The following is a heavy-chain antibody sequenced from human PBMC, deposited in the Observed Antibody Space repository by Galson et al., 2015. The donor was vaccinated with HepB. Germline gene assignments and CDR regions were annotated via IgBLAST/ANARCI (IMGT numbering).Heavy chain of an antibody. V-gene: IGHV3-30*04. CDR3: ARDLWTVISSTQYYYDGLDV. J-gene: IGHJ6*02. CDR1: SFTFRKYA. Sequence: SLRLSCAVSSFTFRKYAIHWVRQAPGKGLEWLAVISNDGNNIYFADSVRGRFTVSRDNSRNILYLQMNSLRVEDTAVYYCARDLWTVISSTQYYYDGLDVWGPGTTVTVSS. D-gene: IGHD3/OR15-3a*01. CDR2: ISNDGNNI.